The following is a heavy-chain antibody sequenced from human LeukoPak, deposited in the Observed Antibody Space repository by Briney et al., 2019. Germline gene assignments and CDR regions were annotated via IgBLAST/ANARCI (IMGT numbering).Heavy chain of an antibody. CDR2: ISAYNGNT. Sequence: ASVKVSCKASGYTFNSYGISWVRQAPGQGLEWMGWISAYNGNTNSAQKFQGRVSMTTDTSTSTAYMELRSLRSDDTAVYYCARDDYYGSGSYYSGRPDGFDIWGQGTVVTVSS. V-gene: IGHV1-18*01. CDR1: GYTFNSYG. J-gene: IGHJ3*02. CDR3: ARDDYYGSGSYYSGRPDGFDI. D-gene: IGHD3-10*01.